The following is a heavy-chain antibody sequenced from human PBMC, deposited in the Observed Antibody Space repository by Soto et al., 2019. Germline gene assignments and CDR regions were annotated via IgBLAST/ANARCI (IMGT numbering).Heavy chain of an antibody. CDR1: GFTFSSYA. V-gene: IGHV3-30-3*01. J-gene: IGHJ4*02. CDR2: ISYDGSNK. CDR3: ARAGSLGEFDFVPADFDY. D-gene: IGHD3-16*01. Sequence: VQLVESGGGLVQPGGSLRLSCAASGFTFSSYAMHWVRQAPGKGLEWVAVISYDGSNKYYADSVKGRFTISRDNSKNTLYLQMNSLRAEDTAVYYCARAGSLGEFDFVPADFDYWGQGTLVTVSS.